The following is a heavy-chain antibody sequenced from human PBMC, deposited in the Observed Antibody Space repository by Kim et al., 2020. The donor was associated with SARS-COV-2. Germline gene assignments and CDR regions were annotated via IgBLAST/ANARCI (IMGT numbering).Heavy chain of an antibody. J-gene: IGHJ4*02. CDR2: ISGSGGST. Sequence: GGSLRLSCAASGFTFSSYAMSWVRQAPGKGLEWVSAISGSGGSTYYADSVKGRFTISRDNSKNTLYLQMNSLRAEDTAVYYCAKDLGEVTMIVVVRGAFDYWGQGTLVTVSS. V-gene: IGHV3-23*01. CDR1: GFTFSSYA. CDR3: AKDLGEVTMIVVVRGAFDY. D-gene: IGHD3-22*01.